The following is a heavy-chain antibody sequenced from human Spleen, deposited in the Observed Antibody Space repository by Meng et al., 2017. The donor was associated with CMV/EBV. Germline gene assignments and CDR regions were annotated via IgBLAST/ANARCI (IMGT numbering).Heavy chain of an antibody. CDR3: TAARNYDCTGNSCPLYD. Sequence: TGNLTSWNGLRPPPSQGLGWLGSTYFRSGWHSHYAASVGGRIAVTPDTSQNQFSLLLNSVTPDDTAVYYCTAARNYDCTGNSCPLYDWGQGTLVTVSS. CDR2: TYFRSGWHS. D-gene: IGHD5-18*01. CDR1: TGNLTS. J-gene: IGHJ1*01. V-gene: IGHV6-1*01.